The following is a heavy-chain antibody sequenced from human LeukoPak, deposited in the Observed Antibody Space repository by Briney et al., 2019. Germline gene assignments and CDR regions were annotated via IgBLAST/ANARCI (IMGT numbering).Heavy chain of an antibody. D-gene: IGHD3-3*01. J-gene: IGHJ3*01. CDR1: GFKFDDYA. Sequence: GGSLRLSCAASGFKFDDYAMNWVRQLPGKELEWVSGINWNGDETGYVDSVKGRFTISRDNAKNSLYLEMNSLRADDTALYYCARAWWVSHYDLWSTYFDAFGVWGQGTMVTVSS. CDR2: INWNGDET. CDR3: ARAWWVSHYDLWSTYFDAFGV. V-gene: IGHV3-20*04.